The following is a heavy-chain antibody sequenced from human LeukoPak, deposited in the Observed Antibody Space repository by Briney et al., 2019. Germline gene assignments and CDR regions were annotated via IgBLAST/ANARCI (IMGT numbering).Heavy chain of an antibody. CDR1: GFTFSSYS. CDR2: ISSSSSYI. J-gene: IGHJ4*02. D-gene: IGHD2-2*01. Sequence: GGSLRLSCSASGFTFSSYSMNWVRQAPGKGLEWVSSISSSSSYIYYADSVKGRFTISRDNAKNSLYLQMNRLRAEDTAVYYCARDPGIVVVPAAAHFDYWGQGTLVTVSS. V-gene: IGHV3-21*01. CDR3: ARDPGIVVVPAAAHFDY.